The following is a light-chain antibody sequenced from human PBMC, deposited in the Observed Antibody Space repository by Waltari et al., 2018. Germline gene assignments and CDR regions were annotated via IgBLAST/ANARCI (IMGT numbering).Light chain of an antibody. J-gene: IGLJ2*01. CDR3: QSYDSSLSGVV. CDR2: GNS. CDR1: SSNIGAGYD. V-gene: IGLV1-40*01. Sequence: QSVLTQSPSVSGAPGQRVTISCTGSSSNIGAGYDVHWYQQLPGTAPKLLIYGNSNRPSGVPDRFSGSKSGTSASLAITGLQAEDEAGYYCQSYDSSLSGVVFGGGTKLTVL.